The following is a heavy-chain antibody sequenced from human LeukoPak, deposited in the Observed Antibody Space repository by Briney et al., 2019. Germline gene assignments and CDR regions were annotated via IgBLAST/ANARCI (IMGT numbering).Heavy chain of an antibody. CDR1: GGSISSSNW. V-gene: IGHV4-4*02. J-gene: IGHJ3*02. Sequence: PSETLSLTCAVSGGSISSSNWWSWVRQPPGKGLEWIGEIYHSGSTNYNPSLKSRVTISVDKSKNQFSLKLSSVTAADTAVYYCARSRGGSSWYGAFDIWGQGTMVTVSS. D-gene: IGHD6-13*01. CDR3: ARSRGGSSWYGAFDI. CDR2: IYHSGST.